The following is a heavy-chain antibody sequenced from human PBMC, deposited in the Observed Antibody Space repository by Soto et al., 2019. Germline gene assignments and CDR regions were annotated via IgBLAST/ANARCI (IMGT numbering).Heavy chain of an antibody. CDR2: ISSSGSTI. J-gene: IGHJ4*02. D-gene: IGHD4-17*01. CDR1: GFAFSDPH. CDR3: ARGGASVTTPFDY. V-gene: IGHV3-11*01. Sequence: PGGSLRLSCAASGFAFSDPHMSWIRQAPGKGLEWISYISSSGSTIYYADSVKGRFTISRDNAKKSLYLQMDSLTADDTAVYYCARGGASVTTPFDYWGQGTQVTVSS.